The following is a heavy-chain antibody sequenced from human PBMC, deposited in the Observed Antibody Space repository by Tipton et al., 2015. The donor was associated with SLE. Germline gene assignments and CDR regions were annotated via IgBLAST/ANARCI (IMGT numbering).Heavy chain of an antibody. D-gene: IGHD5-18*01. Sequence: LRLSCTVSGGSISSSSYYWGWIRQPPGKGLEWIGSIYYSGSTYYNPSLKSRVTISVDTSKNQFSLKLSSVTAADTAVYYCAVGYSYGYGAFDYWGQGTLATVSS. CDR3: AVGYSYGYGAFDY. V-gene: IGHV4-39*01. J-gene: IGHJ4*02. CDR2: IYYSGST. CDR1: GGSISSSSYY.